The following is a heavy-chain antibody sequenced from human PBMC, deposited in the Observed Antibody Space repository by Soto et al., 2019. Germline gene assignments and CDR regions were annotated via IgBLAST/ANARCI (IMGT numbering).Heavy chain of an antibody. V-gene: IGHV4-34*01. J-gene: IGHJ5*02. CDR2: INHSGST. CDR1: GGSFSGYY. CDR3: ARGRYCGSTSCNLFRRWLVEGWFDP. D-gene: IGHD2-2*01. Sequence: LSLTCAVYGGSFSGYYWSWIRQPPGKGLEWIGEINHSGSTNYNPSLKSRVTISVDTSKNQFSLKLSSVTAADTAVYYCARGRYCGSTSCNLFRRWLVEGWFDPWGQGTLVTVSS.